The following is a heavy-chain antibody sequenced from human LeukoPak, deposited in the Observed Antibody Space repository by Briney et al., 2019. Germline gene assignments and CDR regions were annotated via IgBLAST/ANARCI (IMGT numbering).Heavy chain of an antibody. D-gene: IGHD2-21*01. CDR2: IYSGGST. CDR3: ARSQTYLYFQS. CDR1: GFTVSNNY. Sequence: GGSLRLSCAASGFTVSNNYMSWVRQAPGKGLEWVSVIYSGGSTYYADSVKGRFTISRDNAKNSLYLQMNSLTAEDAAVYYCARSQTYLYFQSWGQGTLVTVSS. V-gene: IGHV3-66*01. J-gene: IGHJ1*01.